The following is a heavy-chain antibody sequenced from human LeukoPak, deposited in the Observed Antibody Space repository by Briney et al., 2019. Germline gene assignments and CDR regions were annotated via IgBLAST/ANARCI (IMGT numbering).Heavy chain of an antibody. V-gene: IGHV3-7*01. J-gene: IGHJ4*02. CDR2: INQETSET. CDR1: GFSFSSYW. D-gene: IGHD2-15*01. CDR3: AREVDRAFGY. Sequence: GGSLRLSCAASGFSFSSYWMSWVRQAPGRGPEWVANINQETSETYYVDSVRGRFTISRDNAERSLHLQMNSLRVDDTAVYYCAREVDRAFGYWGQGTLVTVSS.